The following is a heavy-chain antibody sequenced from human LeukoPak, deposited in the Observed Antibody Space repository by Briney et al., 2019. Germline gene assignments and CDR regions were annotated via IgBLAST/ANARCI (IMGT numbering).Heavy chain of an antibody. CDR3: AKGWRGDYDPATD. CDR2: IYPADSDT. Sequence: GESLKISCKASGYSFTAHWIGWVRQMPGEGLEWVAIIYPADSDTRYSPSFQGQVTISADKSISTAYLHWTSLKASDSAMYYCAKGWRGDYDPATDWGQGTLVTVSS. J-gene: IGHJ4*02. V-gene: IGHV5-51*01. CDR1: GYSFTAHW. D-gene: IGHD3-22*01.